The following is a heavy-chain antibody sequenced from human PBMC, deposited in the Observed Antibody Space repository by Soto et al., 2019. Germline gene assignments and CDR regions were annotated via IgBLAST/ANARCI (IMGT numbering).Heavy chain of an antibody. Sequence: PGGSLRLSCAASEFTFSNYSISWVRQAPGKGLEWVAIISGSGDTLYYADSVKGRFTISRDNSRNTLYLQMNSLRAGDSAKNYCAKEGTSGLNYFDYWGPGTLVTVSS. D-gene: IGHD6-19*01. CDR3: AKEGTSGLNYFDY. V-gene: IGHV3-23*01. J-gene: IGHJ4*02. CDR2: ISGSGDTL. CDR1: EFTFSNYS.